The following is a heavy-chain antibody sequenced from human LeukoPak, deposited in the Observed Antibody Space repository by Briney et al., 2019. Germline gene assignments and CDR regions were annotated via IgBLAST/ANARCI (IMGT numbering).Heavy chain of an antibody. Sequence: NAGGSLRLSCVASGFTFSNAWMSWVRQAPGKGLEWVSSISSSSSYIYYADSVKGQFTISRDNAKNSLYLQMNSLRAEDTAVYYCARDMPSTLRYFDWLSYYYYMDVWGKGTTVTVSS. CDR3: ARDMPSTLRYFDWLSYYYYMDV. V-gene: IGHV3-21*01. CDR1: GFTFSNAW. D-gene: IGHD3-9*01. CDR2: ISSSSSYI. J-gene: IGHJ6*03.